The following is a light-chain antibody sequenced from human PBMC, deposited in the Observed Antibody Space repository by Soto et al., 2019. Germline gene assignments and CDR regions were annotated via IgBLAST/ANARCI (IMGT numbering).Light chain of an antibody. J-gene: IGKJ5*01. CDR2: GSS. Sequence: TAVPQSRATRTLPPGQKHTLNCRPSQSVSSNLAWYQQKPGQAPRVLIYGSSSRATGVPARFIGSGSGTEVSLIVMRLRYSDSGALYFLEDNCWPLGTLSQGTRLEIK. CDR1: QSVSSN. CDR3: LEDNCWPLGT. V-gene: IGKV3-15*01.